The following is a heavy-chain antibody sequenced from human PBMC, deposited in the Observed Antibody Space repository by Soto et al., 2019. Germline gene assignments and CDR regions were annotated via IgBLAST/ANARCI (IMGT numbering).Heavy chain of an antibody. V-gene: IGHV4-30-2*01. Sequence: PSETLSLTCAVSGGCISSGGYSWSCIRQPPGKGLEGIGYVFHSGSTYYSPSLQRRVTISIDGSQNQFYLELASVTAADPAVYYCARGSYGAGSDHWPQRILVTVS. D-gene: IGHD3-10*01. CDR2: VFHSGST. CDR1: GGCISSGGYS. J-gene: IGHJ1*01. CDR3: ARGSYGAGSDH.